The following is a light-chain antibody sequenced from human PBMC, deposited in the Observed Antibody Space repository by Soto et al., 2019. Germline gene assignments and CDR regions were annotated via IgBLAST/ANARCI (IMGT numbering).Light chain of an antibody. CDR1: QSVSSNY. CDR3: QQSDDSPWT. CDR2: GTS. Sequence: EVVLTQSPGTLSLSPGERATLSCRASQSVSSNYLAWYHQKPGQAPRLLIYGTSSRATGIPDRFSGRGSGTDFTLTISRLEPEDFGVYFCQQSDDSPWTFGQGTKVEIQ. V-gene: IGKV3-20*01. J-gene: IGKJ1*01.